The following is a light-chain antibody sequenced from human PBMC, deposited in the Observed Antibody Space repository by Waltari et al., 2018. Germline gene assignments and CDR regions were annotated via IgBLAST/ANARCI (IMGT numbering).Light chain of an antibody. J-gene: IGKJ4*01. CDR2: DAS. CDR1: QSVGNS. Sequence: DIVLTQSPVTLSLSPGDRATLSCRASQSVGNSLAWYQLKPGQAPTLLYYDASTKATGIPARFSGSGSGTDFTLTITYLAPEDFAVYYCQQRSSWPLTFGGGTTVEIK. V-gene: IGKV3-11*01. CDR3: QQRSSWPLT.